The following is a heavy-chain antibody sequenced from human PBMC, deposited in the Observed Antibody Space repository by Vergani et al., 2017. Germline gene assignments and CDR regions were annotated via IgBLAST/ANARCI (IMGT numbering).Heavy chain of an antibody. D-gene: IGHD3-3*01. CDR3: ARHDFWSGYGFDP. J-gene: IGHJ5*02. V-gene: IGHV4-59*01. CDR1: GGSISSYY. Sequence: QVQLQESGPRLVKPSETLSLTCTVSGGSISSYYWSWIRQPPGKGLEWIGYIYYSGSTNYNPSLKSRVTISVDTSKNQFSLKLSSVTAADTAVYYCARHDFWSGYGFDPWGQGTLVTVSS. CDR2: IYYSGST.